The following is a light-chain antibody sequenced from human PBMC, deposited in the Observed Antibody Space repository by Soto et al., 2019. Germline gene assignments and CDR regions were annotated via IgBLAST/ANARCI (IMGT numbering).Light chain of an antibody. CDR2: GAS. V-gene: IGKV3-20*01. J-gene: IGKJ5*01. CDR3: QQCGSSST. CDR1: QTFSNSF. Sequence: EIVLTQSPATLSSFPGDRVTLSCRASQTFSNSFLSWFQQIPGQAPRLLIYGASMRATGIPDRFSGSGSGTDFTLTISRLEPEDFAVYYCQQCGSSSTFGQGTRLEIK.